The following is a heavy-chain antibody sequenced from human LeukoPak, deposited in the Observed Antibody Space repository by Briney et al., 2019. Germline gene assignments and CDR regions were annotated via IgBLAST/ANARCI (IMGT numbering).Heavy chain of an antibody. D-gene: IGHD6-19*01. V-gene: IGHV3-7*01. J-gene: IGHJ6*03. Sequence: GGSLRLSCAASGFTFSSYWMSWVRQAPGKGLEWVANIKQDGSEKYYVDSVKGRFTISRDNAKNSLYLQMNSLRAEDTAVYYCVRKGIAVAGTDYYYYYMDVWGKGTTVTVSS. CDR2: IKQDGSEK. CDR1: GFTFSSYW. CDR3: VRKGIAVAGTDYYYYYMDV.